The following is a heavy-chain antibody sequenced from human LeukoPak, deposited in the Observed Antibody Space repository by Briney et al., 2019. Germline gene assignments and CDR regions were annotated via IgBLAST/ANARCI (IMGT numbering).Heavy chain of an antibody. Sequence: ASVKVSCKASGGSFSTYGITWVRQAPGQGLEWMAWSIPIFGSPNYAQRFKGRVTLTADESTSTVYMELSSLRSEDTAVYYCARTFMGTRGWFDPWGQGTLVTVSS. CDR2: SIPIFGSP. D-gene: IGHD1-14*01. CDR1: GGSFSTYG. V-gene: IGHV1-69*13. J-gene: IGHJ5*02. CDR3: ARTFMGTRGWFDP.